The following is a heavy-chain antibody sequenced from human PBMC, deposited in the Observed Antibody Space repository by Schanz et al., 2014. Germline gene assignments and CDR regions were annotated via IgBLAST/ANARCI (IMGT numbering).Heavy chain of an antibody. Sequence: QGQLVQSGAEVKKPGASVKVSCKASGYTFTSYGITWVRQAPGQGLEWMGWISAYNGHTTYAQNFQGRVTIARDTSLKTAYMEMTDLKFEDAGIYYCAIHYGDRPLWGQGTLIAVSS. D-gene: IGHD4-17*01. CDR3: AIHYGDRPL. CDR1: GYTFTSYG. J-gene: IGHJ4*02. V-gene: IGHV1-18*01. CDR2: ISAYNGHT.